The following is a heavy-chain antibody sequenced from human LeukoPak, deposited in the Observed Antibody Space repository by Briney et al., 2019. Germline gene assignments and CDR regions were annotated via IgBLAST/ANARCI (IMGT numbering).Heavy chain of an antibody. CDR1: GFTFSSYW. Sequence: GGSLRLSCAASGFTFSSYWTSWVRQAPGKGLEWVANIKQDGSEKYYVDSVKGRFTISRDNAKNSLYLQMNSLRAEDTAVYYCARDEYSYGYNTVYYYGMDVWGQGTTVTVSS. D-gene: IGHD5-18*01. CDR3: ARDEYSYGYNTVYYYGMDV. CDR2: IKQDGSEK. J-gene: IGHJ6*02. V-gene: IGHV3-7*01.